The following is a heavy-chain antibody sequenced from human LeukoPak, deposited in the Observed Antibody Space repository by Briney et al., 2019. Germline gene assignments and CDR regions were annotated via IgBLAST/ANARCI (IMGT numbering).Heavy chain of an antibody. V-gene: IGHV1-2*02. D-gene: IGHD3-10*01. CDR1: GYTFTGYY. CDR3: ARGPNYYGSGSYYHYFDY. CDR2: INPNSGGT. J-gene: IGHJ4*02. Sequence: GASVKVSCKASGYTFTGYYMHWVRQAPGQGLEWMGWINPNSGGTNYAQKFQGRVTMTRDTSISTAYMELSRLRSDDTAVYYCARGPNYYGSGSYYHYFDYWGQGTLVTVSS.